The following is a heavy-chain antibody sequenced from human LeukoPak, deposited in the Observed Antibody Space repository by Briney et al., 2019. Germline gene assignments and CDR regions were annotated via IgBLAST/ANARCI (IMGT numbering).Heavy chain of an antibody. CDR2: ISYEGSNK. Sequence: GGSLRLSCAASGFTFSSYGMHWVRQAPGKGLEWVAVISYEGSNKYYADSVKGRFTISRDNSKNTLYLQMNSLRAEDTAVYYCANALGYCSSTSCYGGDYWGQGTLVTVSS. J-gene: IGHJ4*02. D-gene: IGHD2-2*01. V-gene: IGHV3-30*18. CDR3: ANALGYCSSTSCYGGDY. CDR1: GFTFSSYG.